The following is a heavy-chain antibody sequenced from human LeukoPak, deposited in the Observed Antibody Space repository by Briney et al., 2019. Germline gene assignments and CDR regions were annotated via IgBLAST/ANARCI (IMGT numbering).Heavy chain of an antibody. CDR3: ARHRGIAVAGPRFDY. CDR1: GGSISSYY. Sequence: SETLSLTCTVSGGSISSYYWSWIRQPAGKGLEWIGRIYSSGSTNHNPPLKSRVTMSVDTSKNQFSLKLSSVTAADTAVYYCARHRGIAVAGPRFDYWGQGTLVTVS. V-gene: IGHV4-4*07. J-gene: IGHJ4*02. D-gene: IGHD6-13*01. CDR2: IYSSGST.